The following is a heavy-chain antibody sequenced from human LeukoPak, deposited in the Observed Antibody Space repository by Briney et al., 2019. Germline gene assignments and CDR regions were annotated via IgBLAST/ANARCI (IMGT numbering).Heavy chain of an antibody. CDR2: ISAYNGNT. J-gene: IGHJ6*03. Sequence: ASVKVSCKASGYTFTSYGISWVRQAPGQGLEWMGWISAYNGNTNYAQKLQGRVTMTTDTSTSTAYMELRSLRSDDTAVYYCARRKSSSSNYYYYMDVWGKGTTVTVSS. D-gene: IGHD6-6*01. V-gene: IGHV1-18*01. CDR3: ARRKSSSSNYYYYMDV. CDR1: GYTFTSYG.